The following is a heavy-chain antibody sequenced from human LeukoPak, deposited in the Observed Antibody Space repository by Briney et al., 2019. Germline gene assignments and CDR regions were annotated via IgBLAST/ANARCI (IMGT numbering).Heavy chain of an antibody. CDR1: GYTFTGYC. CDR3: ARELEGYYYDLDY. J-gene: IGHJ4*02. CDR2: INPNSGGT. V-gene: IGHV1-2*02. Sequence: ASVKVSCKASGYTFTGYCMHWVRQAPGQGLEWMGWINPNSGGTNYVQKFQGRVTMTRDTSISTAYMELSRLRSDDTAVYYCARELEGYYYDLDYWGQGTLVTVSS. D-gene: IGHD3-22*01.